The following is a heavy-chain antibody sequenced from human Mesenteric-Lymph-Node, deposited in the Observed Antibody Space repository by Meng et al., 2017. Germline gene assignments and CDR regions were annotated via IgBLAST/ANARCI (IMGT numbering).Heavy chain of an antibody. CDR3: ARGQKGYFDL. CDR2: IYNSGST. Sequence: QVELLHPGPGLVTPSTTLSLPCTVSGGSISSGGYYWSWIRQPPGKGLEWSGHIYNSGSTYYNPSLKSRITISVDTSKNQFSLKLSSVTAADTAVYYCARGQKGYFDLWGRGTLVTVSS. V-gene: IGHV4-30-4*01. CDR1: GGSISSGGYY. J-gene: IGHJ2*01.